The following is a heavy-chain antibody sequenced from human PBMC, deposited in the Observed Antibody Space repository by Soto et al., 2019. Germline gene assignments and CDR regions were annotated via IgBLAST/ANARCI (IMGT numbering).Heavy chain of an antibody. CDR1: GGTFSSYA. J-gene: IGHJ4*02. CDR3: ARVVGRDGYKGDFDY. D-gene: IGHD5-12*01. V-gene: IGHV1-69*13. CDR2: IIPIFGTA. Sequence: SVKVSCKASGGTFSSYAISWVRQAPGQGLEWMGGIIPIFGTANYAQKFQGRVTITADESTSTAYMELSSLRSEDTAVYYCARVVGRDGYKGDFDYWGQGTLVTVSS.